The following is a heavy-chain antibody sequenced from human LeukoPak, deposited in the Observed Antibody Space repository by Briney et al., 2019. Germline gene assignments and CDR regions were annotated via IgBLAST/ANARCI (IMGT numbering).Heavy chain of an antibody. CDR3: ATGVPLMVRGAGEPNWFDP. Sequence: ASVKVSCKVSGYTLTELSMHWVRQAPGKGLEWMGGFDPEDGETIYAQKFQGRVTMTEDTSTDTAYMELSSLRSEDTAVYYCATGVPLMVRGAGEPNWFDPWGQGTLVTVSS. CDR2: FDPEDGET. V-gene: IGHV1-24*01. D-gene: IGHD3-10*01. J-gene: IGHJ5*02. CDR1: GYTLTELS.